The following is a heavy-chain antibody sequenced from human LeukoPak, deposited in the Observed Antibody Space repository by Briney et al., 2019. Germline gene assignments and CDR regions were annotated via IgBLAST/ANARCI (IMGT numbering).Heavy chain of an antibody. J-gene: IGHJ4*02. D-gene: IGHD7-27*01. Sequence: GGALTHSCAPSGFTLSNSVMHCVRQAPRKGRECVSFLSYDVSNKYSAHSVKGRFTISRDNSKKTLSLQMNSLRVEDTAVYYCARALAWGDFDYWGQGTLVPVSS. CDR3: ARALAWGDFDY. CDR1: GFTLSNSV. CDR2: LSYDVSNK. V-gene: IGHV3-30*03.